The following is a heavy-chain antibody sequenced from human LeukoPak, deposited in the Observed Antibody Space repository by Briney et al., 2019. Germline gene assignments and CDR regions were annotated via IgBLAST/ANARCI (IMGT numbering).Heavy chain of an antibody. J-gene: IGHJ3*02. CDR2: FDPEDVDI. D-gene: IGHD5/OR15-5a*01. CDR3: ASGFRGGNNFNDDFFDI. CDR1: GYTLRELS. Sequence: ASVKVSCKVSGYTLRELSIHWVRQVPGKGFTWMGGFDPEDVDIAYAQNFQGRVTMTEDTSTDTAYMELSSLTSEDTAVYYWASGFRGGNNFNDDFFDIWGQGTLVTVSS. V-gene: IGHV1-24*01.